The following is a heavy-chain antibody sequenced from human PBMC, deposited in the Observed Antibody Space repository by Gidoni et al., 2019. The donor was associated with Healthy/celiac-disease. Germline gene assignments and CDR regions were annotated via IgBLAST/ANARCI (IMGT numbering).Heavy chain of an antibody. CDR3: ARGHVIRRYSLELDY. D-gene: IGHD3-9*01. Sequence: QVQLVQSGAEVKQPGSSVKVSCKASGGTFSSYAISWVRQAPGQGLAWMGGIIPIFGTANYAQKFQGRVTITADKSTSTAYMELSSLRSEDTAVYYCARGHVIRRYSLELDYWGQGTLVTVSS. CDR2: IIPIFGTA. J-gene: IGHJ4*02. CDR1: GGTFSSYA. V-gene: IGHV1-69*06.